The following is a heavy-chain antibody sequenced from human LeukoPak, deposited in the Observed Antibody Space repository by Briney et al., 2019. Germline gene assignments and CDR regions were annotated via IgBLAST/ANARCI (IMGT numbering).Heavy chain of an antibody. CDR3: ARRATTERGHSYGLDY. J-gene: IGHJ4*02. Sequence: GSLRLSCAASGFTFSSYNMNWVRQAPGKGLEWVSSISSSDSYIYYADSVKGRFTISRDNAKNSLYLQMNSLRAEDTAVYYCARRATTERGHSYGLDYWGQGTLVTVSS. CDR1: GFTFSSYN. D-gene: IGHD5-18*01. V-gene: IGHV3-21*01. CDR2: ISSSDSYI.